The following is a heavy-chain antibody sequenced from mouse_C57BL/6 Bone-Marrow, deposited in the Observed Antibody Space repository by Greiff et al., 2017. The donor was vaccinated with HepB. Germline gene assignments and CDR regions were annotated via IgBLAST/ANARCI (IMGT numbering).Heavy chain of an antibody. Sequence: QVQLQQSGAELVKPGASVKLSCKASGYTFTSYWMQWVKQRPGQGLEWIGEIDPSDSYTNYNQKFKGKATLTVDTSSSTAYMQLSSLTSEDSAVYYGARIITTVVASGRADYWGQGTTLTVSS. J-gene: IGHJ2*01. CDR1: GYTFTSYW. V-gene: IGHV1-50*01. D-gene: IGHD1-1*01. CDR3: ARIITTVVASGRADY. CDR2: IDPSDSYT.